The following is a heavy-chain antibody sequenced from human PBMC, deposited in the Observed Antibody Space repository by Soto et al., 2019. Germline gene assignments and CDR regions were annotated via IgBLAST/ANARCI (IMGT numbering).Heavy chain of an antibody. CDR3: AAPPRH. CDR1: GGSISSYY. D-gene: IGHD6-6*01. J-gene: IGHJ4*02. V-gene: IGHV4-59*01. CDR2: IYNSGNT. Sequence: SETLSLTCTVSGGSISSYYWNWIRQPPGKGLEWIGYIYNSGNTNYNPSLRSRVIISIDTSKNQFSLKLTSVTAADTAVYYCAAPPRHWGQGTLVTVSS.